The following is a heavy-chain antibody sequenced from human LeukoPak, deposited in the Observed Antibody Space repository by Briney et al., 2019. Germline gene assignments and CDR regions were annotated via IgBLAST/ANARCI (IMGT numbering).Heavy chain of an antibody. V-gene: IGHV1-18*01. CDR1: GYSFASYG. Sequence: AASVKVSCKASGYSFASYGISWVRQAPGQGLKWMGWVSGYDGRTNYAQNLKGRVTVTAETSTSTVCMELRSLRSDDTAIYYCARDYYNDYEDTFDIWGQGTMVTVSS. J-gene: IGHJ3*02. D-gene: IGHD4-11*01. CDR3: ARDYYNDYEDTFDI. CDR2: VSGYDGRT.